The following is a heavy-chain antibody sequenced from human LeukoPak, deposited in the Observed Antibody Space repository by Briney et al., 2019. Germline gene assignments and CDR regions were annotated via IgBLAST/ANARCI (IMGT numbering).Heavy chain of an antibody. CDR3: AREAPHYDILTGYYGPAAFDI. J-gene: IGHJ3*02. D-gene: IGHD3-9*01. CDR1: GGSISSGGYS. V-gene: IGHV4-30-2*01. CDR2: IYHSGST. Sequence: SQTLSLTCAVSGGSISSGGYSWSWIRQPPGKGLEWIGYIYHSGSTYYNPSLKSRVTISVDRSKNQFSLKLSSVTAADTAVYYCAREAPHYDILTGYYGPAAFDIWGQGTMVTVSS.